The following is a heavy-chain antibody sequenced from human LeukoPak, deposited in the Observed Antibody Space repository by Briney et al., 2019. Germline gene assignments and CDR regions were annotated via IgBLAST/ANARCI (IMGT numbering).Heavy chain of an antibody. CDR2: INPNSGGT. CDR3: AREGRSSSSPFDY. CDR1: GYTFTGYY. J-gene: IGHJ4*02. D-gene: IGHD6-6*01. Sequence: GASVKVSCKASGYTFTGYYMHWVRQAPGQGLEWMGWINPNSGGTNYAQKFQGRVTTTRDTSISTAYMELSRLRSDDTAVYYCAREGRSSSSPFDYWGQGTLVTVSS. V-gene: IGHV1-2*02.